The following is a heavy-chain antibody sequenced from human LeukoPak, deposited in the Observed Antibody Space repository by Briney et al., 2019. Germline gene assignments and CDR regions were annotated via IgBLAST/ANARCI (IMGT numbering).Heavy chain of an antibody. J-gene: IGHJ4*02. Sequence: GGSQRLSCAASGFTFRNAWMSWVRQAPGKGPEWVGRIKSRTDGGTIEYAAPVKGRFSISRDDSKNTLYLQINSLNIEDTAVYYCADLGGYGVGWGQGTLVTVSS. CDR2: IKSRTDGGTI. D-gene: IGHD5-12*01. CDR3: ADLGGYGVG. CDR1: GFTFRNAW. V-gene: IGHV3-15*01.